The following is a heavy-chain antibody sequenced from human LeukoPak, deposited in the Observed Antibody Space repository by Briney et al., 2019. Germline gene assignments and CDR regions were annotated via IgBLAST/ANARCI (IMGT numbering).Heavy chain of an antibody. V-gene: IGHV4-39*01. J-gene: IGHJ5*02. CDR1: GGSISSSSYY. Sequence: SETLSLTCTVSGGSISSSSYYWGWIRQPPGKGLERIGSIYYSGSTYYNPSLKSRVTISVDTSKNQFSLKLSSVTAADTAVYYCAISPLTWFDPWGQGTLVTVSS. CDR2: IYYSGST. CDR3: AISPLTWFDP.